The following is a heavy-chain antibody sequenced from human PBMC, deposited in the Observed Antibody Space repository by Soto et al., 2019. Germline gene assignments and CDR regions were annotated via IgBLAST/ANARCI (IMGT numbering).Heavy chain of an antibody. J-gene: IGHJ6*02. CDR3: AKDQKIGTSFYYYGMDV. D-gene: IGHD2-2*01. CDR1: GFTFDYYA. CDR2: INWNSDNI. V-gene: IGHV3-9*01. Sequence: PGGSLRLSCAASGFTFDYYAMHWVRQGPGKGLEWVSGINWNSDNIVYADSVKGRFTISRDNAKNSLYLQMNSLRPEDTALYYCAKDQKIGTSFYYYGMDVWGQGTTVTVSS.